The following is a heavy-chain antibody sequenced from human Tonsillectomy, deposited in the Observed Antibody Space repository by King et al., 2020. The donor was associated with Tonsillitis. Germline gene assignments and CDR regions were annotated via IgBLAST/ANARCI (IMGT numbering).Heavy chain of an antibody. CDR2: ISGSGGST. CDR1: GFTFSSYA. J-gene: IGHJ4*02. V-gene: IGHV3-23*04. Sequence: VQLVESGGGLVQPGGSLRLSCAASGFTFSSYAMSWVRQAPGKGLEWVSAISGSGGSTYYADSVKGRFTISRDNSKNTLYLQMNSLRAEDTAVYYCAKEAHSSSSSQTTTSGLFDYLGQGTLVTVSS. D-gene: IGHD6-6*01. CDR3: AKEAHSSSSSQTTTSGLFDY.